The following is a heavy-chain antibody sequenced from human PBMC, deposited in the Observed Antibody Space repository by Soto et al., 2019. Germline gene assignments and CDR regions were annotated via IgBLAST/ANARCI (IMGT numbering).Heavy chain of an antibody. J-gene: IGHJ6*02. CDR3: ARQKNSWFYGMDV. V-gene: IGHV4-34*01. CDR1: GGSSSAYY. Sequence: PSETLSLTCAVSGGSSSAYYWSWIRQPPGKGLEWIGQISHSGATDYNPSHKSRVSISGDTSNNQFSLILTSVTAADTAVYYCARQKNSWFYGMDVWGQGTTVT. D-gene: IGHD3-10*01. CDR2: ISHSGAT.